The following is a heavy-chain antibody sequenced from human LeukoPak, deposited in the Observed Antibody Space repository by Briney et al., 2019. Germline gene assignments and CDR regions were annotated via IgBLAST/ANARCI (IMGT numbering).Heavy chain of an antibody. CDR2: ITSSGSII. CDR1: GFTFSNYE. CDR3: ARVNPQDAFDI. D-gene: IGHD3-9*01. V-gene: IGHV3-48*03. Sequence: GGSLRLSCAASGFTFSNYEMNWVRQAPGKGLEWVSYITSSGSIIYYADSVKGRFTISRDNAKNSLYLQMNSLRAEDTAVYYCARVNPQDAFDIWGQGTLVIVSS. J-gene: IGHJ4*02.